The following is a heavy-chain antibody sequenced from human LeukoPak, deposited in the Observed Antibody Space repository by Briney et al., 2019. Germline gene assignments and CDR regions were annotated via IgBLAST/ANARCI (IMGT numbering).Heavy chain of an antibody. CDR2: INSDGSST. D-gene: IGHD5-24*01. CDR3: ARVKRWKAADQYYFDY. V-gene: IGHV3-74*01. CDR1: GFTFSSYW. J-gene: IGHJ4*02. Sequence: GGSLGLSCAASGFTFSSYWMHWVRQAPGKGLVWVSRINSDGSSTSYADSVKGRFTISRDNAKNTLYLQMNSLRAEDTAVYYCARVKRWKAADQYYFDYWGQGTLVTVSS.